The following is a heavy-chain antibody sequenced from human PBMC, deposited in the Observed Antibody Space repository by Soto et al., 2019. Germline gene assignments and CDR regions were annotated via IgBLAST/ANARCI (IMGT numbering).Heavy chain of an antibody. Sequence: ASVKVSCKASGYAFNNYAMHWVRQAPGQRLEWMGWINAGKGNTEYSQKFQGRVTITKDTSANTAYMELSSLTSEDTAVYYCAWDNWGVDYWGQGRLVTVSS. V-gene: IGHV1-3*01. D-gene: IGHD3-10*01. J-gene: IGHJ4*02. CDR3: AWDNWGVDY. CDR1: GYAFNNYA. CDR2: INAGKGNT.